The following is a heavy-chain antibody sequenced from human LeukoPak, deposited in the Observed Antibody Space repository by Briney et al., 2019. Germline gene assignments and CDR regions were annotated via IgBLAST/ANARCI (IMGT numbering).Heavy chain of an antibody. CDR1: GFTFSSYE. D-gene: IGHD1-14*01. CDR2: ISGSGNFI. J-gene: IGHJ5*02. CDR3: AGGPEWVWFDP. Sequence: PGGSLRLSCATSGFTFSSYEMNWVRQAPGKGLEWVSYISGSGNFIYYADSVKGRFTISRDNAKNSLYLQMNSLRAEDTAVYYCAGGPEWVWFDPWGQGTLVTVSS. V-gene: IGHV3-48*03.